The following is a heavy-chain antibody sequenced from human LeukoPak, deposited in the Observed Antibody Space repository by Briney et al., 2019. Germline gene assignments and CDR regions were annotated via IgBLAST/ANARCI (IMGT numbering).Heavy chain of an antibody. CDR2: INLNSGGT. D-gene: IGHD6-13*01. V-gene: IGHV1-2*02. Sequence: GASVKVSGTASGYTFTGYYMHWVRQAPGQGLEWMGWINLNSGGTNYAPKFQGRVTMTRDTSISTAYMELSRLRSDDTAVYFCARDLYSSSWYGFDYWGQGTLVTVSS. J-gene: IGHJ4*02. CDR1: GYTFTGYY. CDR3: ARDLYSSSWYGFDY.